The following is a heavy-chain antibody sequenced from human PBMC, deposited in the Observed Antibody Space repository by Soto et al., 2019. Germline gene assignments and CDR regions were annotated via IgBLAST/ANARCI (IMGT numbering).Heavy chain of an antibody. D-gene: IGHD3-10*01. Sequence: SVKVSFKASGFTFTSSAVQWLRQARGQRLEWIGWIVVGSGNTNYAQKFQERVTITRDMSTSTAYMELSSLRSEDTAVYYCAASMTYYYGSGSYPSPYYYYYYGMDVWGQGTTVTVSS. CDR2: IVVGSGNT. CDR1: GFTFTSSA. J-gene: IGHJ6*02. V-gene: IGHV1-58*01. CDR3: AASMTYYYGSGSYPSPYYYYYYGMDV.